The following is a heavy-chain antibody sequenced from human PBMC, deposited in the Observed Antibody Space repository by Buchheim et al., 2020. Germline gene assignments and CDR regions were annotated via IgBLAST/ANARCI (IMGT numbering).Heavy chain of an antibody. CDR2: IYYSGST. Sequence: QVQLQQWGAGLLKPSETLSLTCAVYGGSFSGYYWSWIRQPPGKGLEWIGYIYYSGSTNYNPSLKSRVTISVDTSKNQFSLKLSSVTAADTAVYYCARVGPDIVVVGWYFDLWGRGTL. CDR1: GGSFSGYY. J-gene: IGHJ2*01. CDR3: ARVGPDIVVVGWYFDL. D-gene: IGHD2-2*01. V-gene: IGHV4-34*11.